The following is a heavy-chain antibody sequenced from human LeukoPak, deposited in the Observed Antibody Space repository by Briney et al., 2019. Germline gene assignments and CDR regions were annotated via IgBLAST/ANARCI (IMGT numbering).Heavy chain of an antibody. D-gene: IGHD3-9*01. CDR1: GYTLTYYG. CDR2: ISAYNGNT. Sequence: GASVKVSCKASGYTLTYYGVSWVRQAPGQGLEWMGWISAYNGNTNYAQKLQGRVTMTTDTSTSTAYMELRSLRSDDTAVYYCARSPTRDLLRYFDLGLDYYYYGMDVWGQGTTVTVSS. J-gene: IGHJ6*02. CDR3: ARSPTRDLLRYFDLGLDYYYYGMDV. V-gene: IGHV1-18*01.